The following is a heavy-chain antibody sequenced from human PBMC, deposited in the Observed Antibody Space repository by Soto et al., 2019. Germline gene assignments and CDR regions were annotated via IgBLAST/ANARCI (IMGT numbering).Heavy chain of an antibody. J-gene: IGHJ5*02. V-gene: IGHV1-3*05. CDR3: ATDRGGYCSGGSCPEAWFDP. CDR1: GYTFTTYP. D-gene: IGHD2-15*01. Sequence: QVQLVQSGAEEKKPGASVKVSCKASGYTFTTYPMNWLRQAPGQRPEWMGWINVGNGGTKYSQKLQGRVSITRDTSASTAYMQLSRLRSDDTAVYYCATDRGGYCSGGSCPEAWFDPWGRGTLVTVTS. CDR2: INVGNGGT.